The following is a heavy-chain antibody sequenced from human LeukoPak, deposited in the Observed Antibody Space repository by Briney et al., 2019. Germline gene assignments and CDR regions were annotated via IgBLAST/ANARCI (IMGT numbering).Heavy chain of an antibody. CDR2: ISAYNGNT. Sequence: ASVKVSCTSSGGTFNTHIFNWVRQAPGQGLEWMGWISAYNGNTNYAQKLQGRVTMTTDTSTSTAYMELRSLRSDDTAVYYCAREYYYDSSGYYYYWGQGTLVTVSS. J-gene: IGHJ4*02. CDR1: GGTFNTHI. D-gene: IGHD3-22*01. CDR3: AREYYYDSSGYYYY. V-gene: IGHV1-18*01.